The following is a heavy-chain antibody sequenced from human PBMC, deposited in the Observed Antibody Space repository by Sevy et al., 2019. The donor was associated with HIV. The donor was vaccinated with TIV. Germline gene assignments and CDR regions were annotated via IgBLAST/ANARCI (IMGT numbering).Heavy chain of an antibody. CDR3: ASTMTHLWEAFDL. CDR2: MSTCSGCT. D-gene: IGHD5-18*01. V-gene: IGHV3-23*01. Sequence: GGSLRLSCAVSGFTFSSHAMGWVRQAPGKGLEWVSLMSTCSGCTYYPGSVKGRFIISTDKSRTTLYLQMNSLRVEDAAVYFCASTMTHLWEAFDLWGQGTMVTVSS. J-gene: IGHJ3*01. CDR1: GFTFSSHA.